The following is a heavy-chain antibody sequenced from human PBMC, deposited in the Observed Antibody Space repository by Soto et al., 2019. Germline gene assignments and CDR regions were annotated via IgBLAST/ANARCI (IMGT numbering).Heavy chain of an antibody. Sequence: PSETLSLTCTVSGGSISSGGYYWSWIRQHPGKGLEWIGYIYCSGRTYYNPSLHSRVSIAVDTTENQFSLKLTSVTAADTSVYYCARGSFSSSSSWFDPWGRGTLVTVSS. CDR2: IYCSGRT. CDR1: GGSISSGGYY. V-gene: IGHV4-31*03. J-gene: IGHJ5*02. D-gene: IGHD6-6*01. CDR3: ARGSFSSSSSWFDP.